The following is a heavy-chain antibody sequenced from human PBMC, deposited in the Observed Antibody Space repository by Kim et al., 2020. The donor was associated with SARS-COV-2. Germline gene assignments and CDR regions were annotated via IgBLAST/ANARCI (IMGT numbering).Heavy chain of an antibody. V-gene: IGHV3-49*04. Sequence: GGSLRLSCAASGFTFGSYDMTWVRLAPGKGLEWVGVIRTNTYGGTTEYAPSVNVRFIISRDDTNSIAYLHLNSLKSEDTAVYYCGRCSRSDEYMDVWGEGTTLIVS. J-gene: IGHJ6*03. CDR3: GRCSRSDEYMDV. CDR1: GFTFGSYD. D-gene: IGHD2-15*01. CDR2: IRTNTYGGTT.